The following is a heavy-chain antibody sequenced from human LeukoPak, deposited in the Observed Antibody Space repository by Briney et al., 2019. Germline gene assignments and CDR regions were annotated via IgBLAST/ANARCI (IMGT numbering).Heavy chain of an antibody. V-gene: IGHV5-51*01. CDR2: IYPADSDT. Sequence: GESLKISCKGSGYSFTNYWIAWVRQMPGKGLEGMGIIYPADSDTRYSPSFQGQVTITADKSISTAYLQWSSLKASDTAMYYCARLPSHCSSTSCYTWYFDPWGQGTLVTVSS. CDR1: GYSFTNYW. CDR3: ARLPSHCSSTSCYTWYFDP. D-gene: IGHD2-2*02. J-gene: IGHJ5*02.